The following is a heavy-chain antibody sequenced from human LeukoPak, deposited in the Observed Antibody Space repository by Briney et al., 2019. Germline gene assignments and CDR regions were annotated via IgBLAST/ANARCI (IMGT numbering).Heavy chain of an antibody. CDR2: IWYDGSYK. V-gene: IGHV3-33*01. D-gene: IGHD1-26*01. CDR1: GFTFSSYV. J-gene: IGHJ4*02. Sequence: GRSLRLSCAASGFTFSSYVMHWVRRAPGKGLEWVAVIWYDGSYKYYADSVKGRFTISRDNSENTLSLEMNSLRAEDTAVYYCARLVGARGGYFDPWGQGTQVTVSS. CDR3: ARLVGARGGYFDP.